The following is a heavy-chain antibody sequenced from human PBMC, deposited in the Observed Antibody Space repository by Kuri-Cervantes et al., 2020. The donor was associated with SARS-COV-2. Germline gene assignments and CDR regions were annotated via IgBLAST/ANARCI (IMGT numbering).Heavy chain of an antibody. CDR1: GFTVTRNF. D-gene: IGHD3-3*01. CDR3: ARGQSYDFWSGYYALWYYYYGMDV. CDR2: IYSGGTT. J-gene: IGHJ6*02. V-gene: IGHV3-66*01. Sequence: GGSLRLSCAASGFTVTRNFMSWVRQAPGKGLEWVSVIYSGGTTYYADSVKDRFTISRDTSKNTLYLQMNSLRADDTAVYYCARGQSYDFWSGYYALWYYYYGMDVWGQGTTVTVSS.